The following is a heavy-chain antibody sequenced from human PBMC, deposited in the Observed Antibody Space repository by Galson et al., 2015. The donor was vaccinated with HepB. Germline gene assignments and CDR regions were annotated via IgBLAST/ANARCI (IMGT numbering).Heavy chain of an antibody. J-gene: IGHJ4*02. CDR2: ISYDGSNK. D-gene: IGHD4-17*01. CDR3: ARDLGMYGDYTKIDY. V-gene: IGHV3-30-3*01. CDR1: GFTFSSYA. Sequence: SLRLSCAASGFTFSSYAMHWVRQAPGKGLEWVAVISYDGSNKYYADSVKGRFTISRDNSKNTLYLQMNSLRAEDTAVYYCARDLGMYGDYTKIDYWGQGTLVTVSS.